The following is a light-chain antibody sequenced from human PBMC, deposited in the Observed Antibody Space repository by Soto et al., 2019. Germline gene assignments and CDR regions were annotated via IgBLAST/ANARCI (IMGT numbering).Light chain of an antibody. V-gene: IGLV2-14*01. CDR2: EVS. CDR3: NSHSTTSTPVV. Sequence: QSVLTQPASVSGSPGQSITISCTGTSSDIDVSWYQQHPGKAPKLIIYEVSNRPSGVSNRFSGSKSGNTASLTISGPQAEDEADYYCNSHSTTSTPVVFGGGTKLTVL. CDR1: SSDID. J-gene: IGLJ2*01.